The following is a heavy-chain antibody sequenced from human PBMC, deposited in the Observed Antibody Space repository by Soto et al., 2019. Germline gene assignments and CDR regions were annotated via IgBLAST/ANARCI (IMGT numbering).Heavy chain of an antibody. J-gene: IGHJ6*02. D-gene: IGHD3-10*01. Sequence: GASVKVSCKASGYTFSTYDINWMRQAPGQGLEWMGWMNADTGNTSYAQKFQGRVTMTRDTSTSTVYMELSSLRSEDTAVYYCARDDLHMPSLIYYGSGSYRYYYGMDVWGQGTAVTVSS. CDR3: ARDDLHMPSLIYYGSGSYRYYYGMDV. V-gene: IGHV1-8*01. CDR2: MNADTGNT. CDR1: GYTFSTYD.